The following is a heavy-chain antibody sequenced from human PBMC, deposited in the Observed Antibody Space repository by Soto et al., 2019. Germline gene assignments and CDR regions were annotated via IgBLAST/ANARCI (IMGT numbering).Heavy chain of an antibody. J-gene: IGHJ4*02. V-gene: IGHV3-7*01. CDR3: ARDCSSISCYAVY. CDR2: INQDGSET. Sequence: PGGSLRLSCAASGFTFSNYWMTWFRQAPGKGLEWVANINQDGSETYYVDSVKGRFTISRDNAKNSLYLQMNSLRAEDTAVYYCARDCSSISCYAVYWGQGMLVTVSS. D-gene: IGHD2-2*01. CDR1: GFTFSNYW.